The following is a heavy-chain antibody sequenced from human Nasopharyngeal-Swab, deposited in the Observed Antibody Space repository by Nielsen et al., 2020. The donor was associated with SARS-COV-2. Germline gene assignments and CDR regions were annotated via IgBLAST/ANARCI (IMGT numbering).Heavy chain of an antibody. J-gene: IGHJ5*02. V-gene: IGHV1-46*01. CDR3: ARGGDPREVVAATDCFDP. D-gene: IGHD2-15*01. CDR2: INPGGGSA. Sequence: WVRQAPGQGLEWMGIINPGGGSARYSQNFQGRVTMTRDTSTNTVYMELYSLTSEDTPVYYCARGGDPREVVAATDCFDPWGQGTLVTVSS.